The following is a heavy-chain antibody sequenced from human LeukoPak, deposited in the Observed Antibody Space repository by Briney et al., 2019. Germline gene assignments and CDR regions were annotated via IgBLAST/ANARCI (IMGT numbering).Heavy chain of an antibody. Sequence: SVKVSCKASGGTFSSYAISWVRQAPGQGLEWMGGIIPIFGTAYYAQKFQGRVTITTDESTSTAYMELSSLRSEDTAVYYCARVNYDILTGYYMYYFDYWGQGTLVTVSS. J-gene: IGHJ4*02. V-gene: IGHV1-69*05. D-gene: IGHD3-9*01. CDR2: IIPIFGTA. CDR3: ARVNYDILTGYYMYYFDY. CDR1: GGTFSSYA.